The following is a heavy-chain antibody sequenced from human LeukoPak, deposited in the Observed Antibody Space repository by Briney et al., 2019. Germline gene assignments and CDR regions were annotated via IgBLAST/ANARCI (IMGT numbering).Heavy chain of an antibody. Sequence: GASVKVSCKASGYTFTGYFMHWVRQAPGQGLEWMGWINPNSGGTNYAQKFQGRVTMTSDTSISTAYMELSRLRSDDTAVYYCARPLEMATISEIDYWGQGTLVTVSS. CDR2: INPNSGGT. CDR1: GYTFTGYF. V-gene: IGHV1-2*02. J-gene: IGHJ4*02. CDR3: ARPLEMATISEIDY. D-gene: IGHD5-24*01.